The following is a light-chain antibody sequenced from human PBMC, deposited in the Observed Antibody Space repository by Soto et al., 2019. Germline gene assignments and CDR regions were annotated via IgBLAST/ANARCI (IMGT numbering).Light chain of an antibody. V-gene: IGKV1-27*01. J-gene: IGKJ3*01. CDR3: QKYNTAPLT. CDR1: QDISNY. Sequence: DIPMTQSPSSLSASVGDRVTITCRASQDISNYLAWYQQKPGKAPKLLIFGASTSQSGVPSRFSGSGSGTDFTLTISGLQPEDVATYYCQKYNTAPLTFGPGTKVDIK. CDR2: GAS.